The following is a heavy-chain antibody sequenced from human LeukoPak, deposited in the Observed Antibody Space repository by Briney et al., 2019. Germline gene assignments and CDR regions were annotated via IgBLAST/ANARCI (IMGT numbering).Heavy chain of an antibody. D-gene: IGHD2-15*01. J-gene: IGHJ3*02. CDR3: ARDRVAATDAFDI. CDR1: GGTFSSYA. Sequence: SVKVSCKASGGTFSSYAISWVLQAPGQGLEWMGRIIPIFGTANYAQKFQGRVTITTDESTSTAYMELSSLRSEDTAVYYCARDRVAATDAFDIWGQGTMVTVSS. CDR2: IIPIFGTA. V-gene: IGHV1-69*05.